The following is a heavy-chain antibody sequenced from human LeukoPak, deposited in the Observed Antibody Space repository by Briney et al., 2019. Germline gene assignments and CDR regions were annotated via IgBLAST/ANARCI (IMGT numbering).Heavy chain of an antibody. V-gene: IGHV3-30*18. Sequence: GGSLRLSCAASGFTFSSYGMHWVRQAPGKGLEWVAVISYDGSNKYYADSVKGRFPISRDNSKNTLYLQMNSLRAEDTAVYYCAKDLLYYDSSGYYHWGQGTLVTVSS. CDR3: AKDLLYYDSSGYYH. CDR2: ISYDGSNK. D-gene: IGHD3-22*01. J-gene: IGHJ4*02. CDR1: GFTFSSYG.